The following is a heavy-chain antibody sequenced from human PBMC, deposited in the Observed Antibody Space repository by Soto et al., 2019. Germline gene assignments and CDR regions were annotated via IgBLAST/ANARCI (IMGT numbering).Heavy chain of an antibody. Sequence: GGSLRLSCPASGFTFSEYSMHWVRQAPGKGLQYVSTISSDGDITYYADSVKGRFTISRDNSKNTLYLQMNSLRPEDTAVYYCVKVSTFYDILTGYYSTNFFDPWGQGTLVTVSS. J-gene: IGHJ5*02. V-gene: IGHV3-64D*06. CDR1: GFTFSEYS. CDR2: ISSDGDIT. D-gene: IGHD3-9*01. CDR3: VKVSTFYDILTGYYSTNFFDP.